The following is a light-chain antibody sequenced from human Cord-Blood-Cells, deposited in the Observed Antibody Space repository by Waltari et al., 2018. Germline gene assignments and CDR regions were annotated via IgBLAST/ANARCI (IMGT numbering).Light chain of an antibody. CDR3: CSYAGSSTWV. Sequence: QSALTQPASVSGSPGQSITISCTGTSSDVGSYNLVSWYQQHPGKAPKRMIYEGSKRPSGVSNRFSGSKSSNTASLTISGLQAEDEADYYCCSYAGSSTWVFGGGTKLTVL. J-gene: IGLJ3*02. CDR2: EGS. CDR1: SSDVGSYNL. V-gene: IGLV2-23*01.